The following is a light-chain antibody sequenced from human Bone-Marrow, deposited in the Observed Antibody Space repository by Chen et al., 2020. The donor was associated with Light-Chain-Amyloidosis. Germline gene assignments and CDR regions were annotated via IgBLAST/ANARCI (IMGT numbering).Light chain of an antibody. J-gene: IGLJ1*01. CDR2: EGI. V-gene: IGLV2-23*01. CDR1: SSNVGDYSL. Sequence: QSALTHPASVSGPPGQSITIPCTGTSSNVGDYSLVSWYQQHPGKAPKLILYEGIQRPSGVSSRFSGSMSGNTASLTISGLQTEDEADYFCYTYAGSATFVFGSATTVTVL. CDR3: YTYAGSATFV.